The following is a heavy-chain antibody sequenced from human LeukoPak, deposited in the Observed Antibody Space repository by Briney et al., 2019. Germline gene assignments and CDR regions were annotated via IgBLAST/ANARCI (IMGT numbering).Heavy chain of an antibody. J-gene: IGHJ6*03. Sequence: GGSLRLSCAASGFTFDDYGMSWVRQAPGKGLEWVSGINWNGGSTGYADSVKGRFTISRDNAKNSLYLQMNSLRAEDTALYYCARDLDLTVTYYVDVWGKGTTVTVSS. CDR1: GFTFDDYG. D-gene: IGHD4-11*01. CDR3: ARDLDLTVTYYVDV. V-gene: IGHV3-20*04. CDR2: INWNGGST.